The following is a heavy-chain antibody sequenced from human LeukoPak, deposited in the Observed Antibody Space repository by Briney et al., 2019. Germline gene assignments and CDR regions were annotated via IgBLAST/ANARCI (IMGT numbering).Heavy chain of an antibody. Sequence: GESLKISCKGSGYSFTSYWIGWVRQMPGKGLEWMGIIYPGDSDTRYSPSFQGQVTISADKSISTAYLQWSSLKASDTAIYYCARHFYGTKSQSAVDYWGQGTLVTVSP. CDR3: ARHFYGTKSQSAVDY. V-gene: IGHV5-51*01. J-gene: IGHJ4*02. D-gene: IGHD2-8*01. CDR2: IYPGDSDT. CDR1: GYSFTSYW.